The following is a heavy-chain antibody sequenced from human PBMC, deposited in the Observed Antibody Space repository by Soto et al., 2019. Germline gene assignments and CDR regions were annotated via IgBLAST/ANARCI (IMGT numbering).Heavy chain of an antibody. D-gene: IGHD3-22*01. CDR2: IIPIGGTT. J-gene: IGHJ6*02. V-gene: IGHV1-46*01. CDR3: ARDRYYDSSGYWSYYYGMDV. CDR1: GGSFSSYA. Sequence: ASVKVSCKASGGSFSSYAISWVRQAPGQGLEWMGMIIPIGGTTSYAQKFQGRVTMTRDTSTSTVYMELSSLRSEDTAVYYCARDRYYDSSGYWSYYYGMDVWGQGTTVTVSS.